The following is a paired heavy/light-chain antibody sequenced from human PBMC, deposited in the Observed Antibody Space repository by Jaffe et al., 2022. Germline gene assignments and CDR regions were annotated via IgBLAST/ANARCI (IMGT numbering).Heavy chain of an antibody. V-gene: IGHV7-4-1*02. CDR1: GYTFTSYA. Sequence: QVQLVQSGSELKKPGASVKVSCKASGYTFTSYAMNWVRQAPGQGLEWMGWINTNTGNPTYAQGFTGRFVFSLDTSVSTAYLQISSLKAEDTAVYYCARCGYGDYSLRSWELDYWGQGTLVTVSS. CDR2: INTNTGNP. D-gene: IGHD4-17*01. J-gene: IGHJ4*02. CDR3: ARCGYGDYSLRSWELDY.
Light chain of an antibody. CDR2: EGS. J-gene: IGLJ3*02. V-gene: IGLV2-23*01. CDR3: CSYAGSSSLV. Sequence: QSALTQPASVSGSPGQSITISCTGTSSDVGSYNLVSWYQQHPGKAPKLMIYEGSKRPSGVSNRFSGSKSGNTASLTISGLQAEDEADYYCCSYAGSSSLVFGGGTKLTVL. CDR1: SSDVGSYNL.